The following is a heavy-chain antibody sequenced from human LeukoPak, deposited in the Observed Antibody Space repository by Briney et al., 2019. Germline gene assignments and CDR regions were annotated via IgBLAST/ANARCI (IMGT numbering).Heavy chain of an antibody. V-gene: IGHV4-59*01. Sequence: SESLSLTCTVSGGSISDNNWSWIRQPPGKGLEWIGNIYDSGSTNYNPSLKSRVTISVDTSKNQVSLKLSSVTAADTAVYYCARGDYYFAYWGQGTVVTVSS. CDR3: ARGDYYFAY. CDR1: GGSISDNN. J-gene: IGHJ4*02. CDR2: IYDSGST.